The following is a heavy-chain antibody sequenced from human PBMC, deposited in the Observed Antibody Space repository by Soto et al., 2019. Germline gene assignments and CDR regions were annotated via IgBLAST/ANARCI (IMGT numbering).Heavy chain of an antibody. J-gene: IGHJ6*02. Sequence: GGSLRLSCAASGFTFSSCSMNWVRQAPGKGLEWVSSISSSSSYIYYADSVKGRFTISRDNAKNSLYLQMNSLRAEDTAVYYCARDLFYYDSSGYYRPSYYYGMDVWGQGATVTVSS. CDR1: GFTFSSCS. CDR2: ISSSSSYI. V-gene: IGHV3-21*01. CDR3: ARDLFYYDSSGYYRPSYYYGMDV. D-gene: IGHD3-22*01.